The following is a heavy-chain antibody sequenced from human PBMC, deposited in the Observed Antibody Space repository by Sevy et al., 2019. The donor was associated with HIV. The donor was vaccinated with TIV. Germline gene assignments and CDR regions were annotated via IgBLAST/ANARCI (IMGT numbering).Heavy chain of an antibody. V-gene: IGHV3-9*01. CDR1: GFTFDDYA. CDR2: ISWNSGSI. J-gene: IGHJ1*01. CDR3: AKDTYPRYSSSWGMGPSAQYFQH. D-gene: IGHD6-13*01. Sequence: GGSLRLSCAASGFTFDDYAMHWVRQAPGKGLEWVSGISWNSGSIGYAVTVKGRFTISRDNAKNSLYLQMNSLRAEDTALYYSAKDTYPRYSSSWGMGPSAQYFQHWGQGTLVTVSS.